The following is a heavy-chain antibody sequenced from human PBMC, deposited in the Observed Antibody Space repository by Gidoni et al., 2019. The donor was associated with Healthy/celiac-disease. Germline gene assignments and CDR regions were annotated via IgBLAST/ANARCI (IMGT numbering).Heavy chain of an antibody. V-gene: IGHV3-53*01. J-gene: IGHJ4*02. Sequence: EVQLVESGGGLIQPGGSLRLSCAASVFTVSSNYMSWVRQAPGKGLEWVSVIYSGGSTYYADSVKGRFTISRDNSKNTLYLQMNSLRAEDTAVYYCARDYYDSSGYKPGDYWGQGTLVTVSS. CDR1: VFTVSSNY. CDR2: IYSGGST. CDR3: ARDYYDSSGYKPGDY. D-gene: IGHD3-22*01.